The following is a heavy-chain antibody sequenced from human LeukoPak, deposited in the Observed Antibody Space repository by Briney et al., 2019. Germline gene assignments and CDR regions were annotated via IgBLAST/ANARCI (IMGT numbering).Heavy chain of an antibody. J-gene: IGHJ4*02. Sequence: TGGSLRLSCAASGFTFSSYGMHWVRQAPGKGLEWVAVIWYDGSNKYYADSVKGRFTISRDNSKNTLYLQMNSLRAEDTAVYYCARDRNHDHGDYVPADWGQGTLVTVSS. V-gene: IGHV3-33*01. D-gene: IGHD4-17*01. CDR3: ARDRNHDHGDYVPAD. CDR2: IWYDGSNK. CDR1: GFTFSSYG.